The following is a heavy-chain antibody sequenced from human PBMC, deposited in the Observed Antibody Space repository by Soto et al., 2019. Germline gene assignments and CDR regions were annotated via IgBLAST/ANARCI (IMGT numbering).Heavy chain of an antibody. CDR2: ISSTTNYI. CDR3: ARGSEDLTSNFDY. J-gene: IGHJ4*02. V-gene: IGHV3-21*06. Sequence: GGSLRLSCAASGFIFTRYSMNWVRQAPGKGLEWVSSISSTTNYIYYGDSMKGRFTISRDNAKNSLYLEMNSLRAEDTAVYYCARGSEDLTSNFDYWGQGTLVTVSS. CDR1: GFIFTRYS.